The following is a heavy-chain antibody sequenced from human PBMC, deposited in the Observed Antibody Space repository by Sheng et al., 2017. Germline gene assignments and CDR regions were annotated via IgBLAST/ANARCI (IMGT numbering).Heavy chain of an antibody. J-gene: IGHJ3*02. D-gene: IGHD3-9*01. CDR2: IIPIFGTA. CDR3: ARAGYDILTGFPNAFDI. V-gene: IGHV1-69*13. CDR1: GGTFSSYA. Sequence: QVQLVQSGAEVKKPGSSVKVSCKASGGTFSSYAISWVRQAPGQGLEWMGGIIPIFGTANYAQKFQGRVTITADESTSTAYMELSSLRSEDTAVYYCARAGYDILTGFPNAFDIWGQGTMVTVSS.